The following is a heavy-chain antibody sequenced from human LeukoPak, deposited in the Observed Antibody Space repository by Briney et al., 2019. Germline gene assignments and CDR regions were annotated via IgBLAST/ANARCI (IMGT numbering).Heavy chain of an antibody. D-gene: IGHD3-22*01. CDR3: ARDPFLLGFFDD. Sequence: SETLSLTCTVSGCSISRGGYYSSGIRQHPGKGLEWIGYIYYSGSTYYNPSSKSRVTISVDTSKNQFSLKLSSVTAADTAVYYCARDPFLLGFFDDWGQPTLVTVSS. CDR1: GCSISRGGYY. CDR2: IYYSGST. J-gene: IGHJ4*02. V-gene: IGHV4-31*03.